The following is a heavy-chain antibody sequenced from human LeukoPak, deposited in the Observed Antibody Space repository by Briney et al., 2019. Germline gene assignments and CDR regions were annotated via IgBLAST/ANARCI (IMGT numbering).Heavy chain of an antibody. V-gene: IGHV1-3*03. J-gene: IGHJ3*01. Sequence: ASVKVSCKASGYTFSSYGISWVRQAPGQGLEWKGWVSVGRGDSKCSQEFQGRVTLTRDTSATTAYLEVSSLRPEDMAVYYCARERGIRDAFDFWGQGTMVTVSS. CDR1: GYTFSSYG. CDR3: ARERGIRDAFDF. CDR2: VSVGRGDS. D-gene: IGHD1-14*01.